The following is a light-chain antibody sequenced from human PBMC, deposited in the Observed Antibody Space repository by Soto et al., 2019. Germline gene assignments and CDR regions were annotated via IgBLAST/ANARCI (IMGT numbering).Light chain of an antibody. CDR2: DSN. V-gene: IGLV1-51*01. J-gene: IGLJ2*01. CDR1: SSNIGNNY. CDR3: GTWDNTLSAVV. Sequence: QSVLTQPPSVSAAPGQTVTLSCSGSSSNIGNNYVSWYQQLPGTAPKLLIYDSNKRPSGSPDRFSCSKSGTSATLGITGLQTGDEADYYCGTWDNTLSAVVFGGGTKLTVL.